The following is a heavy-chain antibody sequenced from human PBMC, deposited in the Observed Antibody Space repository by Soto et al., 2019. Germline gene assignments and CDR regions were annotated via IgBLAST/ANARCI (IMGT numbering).Heavy chain of an antibody. J-gene: IGHJ5*02. Sequence: ASVKVSCKASGYTFTSYGISWVRQAPGQGLEWMGWISAYNGNTNYAQKLQGRVTMTTDTSTSTAYMELRSLRSDDTAVYYCARANIVVLVHATNNNWFDTWGQGTLV. D-gene: IGHD2-15*01. CDR1: GYTFTSYG. V-gene: IGHV1-18*04. CDR2: ISAYNGNT. CDR3: ARANIVVLVHATNNNWFDT.